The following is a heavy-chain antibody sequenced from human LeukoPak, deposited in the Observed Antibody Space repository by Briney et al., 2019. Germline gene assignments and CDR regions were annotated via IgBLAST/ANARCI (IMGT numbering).Heavy chain of an antibody. CDR2: IKQDGSKK. V-gene: IGHV3-7*04. Sequence: GGSLRLSCVASGFPFSSYWMTWVRQAPGKGLEWVANIKQDGSKKSYVDSVKGRFTISRDNAKNSLYLQMNSLRAENTAIYYCTRVGYIDEGIDYWGQGTLVTVSS. D-gene: IGHD5-24*01. CDR3: TRVGYIDEGIDY. CDR1: GFPFSSYW. J-gene: IGHJ4*02.